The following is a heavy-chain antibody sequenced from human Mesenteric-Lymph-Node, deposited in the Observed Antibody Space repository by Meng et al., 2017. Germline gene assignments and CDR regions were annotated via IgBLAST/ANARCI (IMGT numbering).Heavy chain of an antibody. V-gene: IGHV1-2*02. Sequence: ASVKVSCKASGYTFTGYYMHWVRQAPGQGLEWMGWINPNSGGTNYAQKFQGRVTMTRDTSISTAYMELRSLRSDDTAVYYCARVALGIQLWTLVYGMDVWGQGTTVTVSS. D-gene: IGHD5-18*01. CDR3: ARVALGIQLWTLVYGMDV. J-gene: IGHJ6*02. CDR2: INPNSGGT. CDR1: GYTFTGYY.